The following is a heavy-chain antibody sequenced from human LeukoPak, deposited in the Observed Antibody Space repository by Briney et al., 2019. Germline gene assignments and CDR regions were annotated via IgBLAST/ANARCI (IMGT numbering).Heavy chain of an antibody. D-gene: IGHD3-22*01. CDR2: IIPIFGTA. J-gene: IGHJ4*02. Sequence: ASVKVSCKASGGTFSSYAISWVRQAPGQGLEWMGGIIPIFGTANYAQKFQGRVTITADESTSTAYMELSSLRSEDTAVYYCARAFYYYDSSGPHVDYWGQGTLVTVSS. CDR1: GGTFSSYA. V-gene: IGHV1-69*13. CDR3: ARAFYYYDSSGPHVDY.